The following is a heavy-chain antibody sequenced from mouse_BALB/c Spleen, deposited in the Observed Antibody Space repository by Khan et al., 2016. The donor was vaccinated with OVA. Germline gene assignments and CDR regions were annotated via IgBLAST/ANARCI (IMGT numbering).Heavy chain of an antibody. CDR2: IWSGGST. Sequence: QIQLVQSGPGLVQPSQSLSITCTVSGFSLTTYGVHWVRQSPGKGLEWMGVIWSGGSTDYNAAFISRLTISTDSSKCQVFFKMNSLEVNDTAIYYGARNYDYDEGLAYWGQGTLVTVS. CDR1: GFSLTTYG. V-gene: IGHV2-2*02. J-gene: IGHJ3*01. CDR3: ARNYDYDEGLAY. D-gene: IGHD2-4*01.